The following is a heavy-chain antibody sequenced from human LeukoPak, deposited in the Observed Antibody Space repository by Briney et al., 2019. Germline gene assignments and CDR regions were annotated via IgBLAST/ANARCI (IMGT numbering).Heavy chain of an antibody. CDR3: AREGFSYSSSFDY. Sequence: SGGSLRLSCAASGFTFSSYAMHWVRQAPGKGLEWGAVISYDGSNKYYADSVKGRFTISRDNSKNTLYLQMNSLRAEDTAVYYCAREGFSYSSSFDYWGQGTLVTVSS. CDR1: GFTFSSYA. V-gene: IGHV3-30-3*01. CDR2: ISYDGSNK. J-gene: IGHJ4*02. D-gene: IGHD2-15*01.